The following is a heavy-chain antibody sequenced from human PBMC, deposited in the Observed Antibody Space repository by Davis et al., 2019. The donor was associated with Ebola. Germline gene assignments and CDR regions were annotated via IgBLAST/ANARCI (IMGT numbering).Heavy chain of an antibody. CDR1: GGSISSSNW. CDR2: IYHSGST. J-gene: IGHJ4*02. Sequence: PSETLSLTCAVSGGSISSSNWWSWVRQPPGKGLEWIGEIYHSGSTNYNPSLKSRVTISVDKSKNQFSLKLSSVTAADTAVYYCARVVVVPAAIPTGFDYWGQGTLVTVSS. CDR3: ARVVVVPAAIPTGFDY. V-gene: IGHV4-4*02. D-gene: IGHD2-2*02.